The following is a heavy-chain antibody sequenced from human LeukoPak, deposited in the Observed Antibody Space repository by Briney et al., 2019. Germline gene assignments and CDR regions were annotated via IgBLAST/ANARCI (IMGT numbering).Heavy chain of an antibody. V-gene: IGHV4-39*07. D-gene: IGHD3-16*01. CDR3: ATWGSSHRSLDDY. CDR1: GGSISSSSYY. Sequence: SETLSLTCTVSGGSISSSSYYWGWIRQPPGKGLEWIGSIYYSGSTHYNPSLKSRVTISVDTSKNQFSLKLSSVTAADTAVYYCATWGSSHRSLDDYWGQGTLVTVSS. J-gene: IGHJ4*02. CDR2: IYYSGST.